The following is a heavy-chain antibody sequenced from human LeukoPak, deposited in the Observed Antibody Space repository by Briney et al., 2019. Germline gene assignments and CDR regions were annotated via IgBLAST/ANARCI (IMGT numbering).Heavy chain of an antibody. D-gene: IGHD3-10*01. V-gene: IGHV3-21*01. CDR2: INNDGSYI. Sequence: GGSLRLSCAASGFIFSNSAMNWVRQAPGKGLEWVSSINNDGSYIYYAGSVKGRFTISRENAKNSLYLQMNSLRAGDTAVYYCARVYGSGRFYGMDVWGQGTTVTVSS. J-gene: IGHJ6*02. CDR1: GFIFSNSA. CDR3: ARVYGSGRFYGMDV.